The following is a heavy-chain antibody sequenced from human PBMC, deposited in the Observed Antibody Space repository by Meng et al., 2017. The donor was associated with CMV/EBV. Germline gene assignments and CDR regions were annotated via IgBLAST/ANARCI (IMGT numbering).Heavy chain of an antibody. J-gene: IGHJ4*02. D-gene: IGHD3-22*01. V-gene: IGHV5-51*01. Sequence: GESLKISCEGSGYSFTSYWIGWVRQMPGKGLQWMGIIYPGDSDTRYSPSFQGQVTIPADKSTSTAFLQWVSLKTSDTAMYYCARLDDSSGYYSYFDYWGQGTLVTVSS. CDR3: ARLDDSSGYYSYFDY. CDR2: IYPGDSDT. CDR1: GYSFTSYW.